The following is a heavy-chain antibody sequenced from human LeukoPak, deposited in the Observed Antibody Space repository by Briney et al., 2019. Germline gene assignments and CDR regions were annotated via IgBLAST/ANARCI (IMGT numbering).Heavy chain of an antibody. CDR3: ARIYKNHYYDSSGYLDY. D-gene: IGHD3-22*01. J-gene: IGHJ4*02. V-gene: IGHV3-21*01. Sequence: GGSLRLSCAASGFTFSSYSMSWVRQAPGKGVGWVSSFTSSTTYIHYADSVKGRFAISRDNANNSLYLQMNSLRAEDTAVYFCARIYKNHYYDSSGYLDYWGQGTLVTVSS. CDR2: FTSSTTYI. CDR1: GFTFSSYS.